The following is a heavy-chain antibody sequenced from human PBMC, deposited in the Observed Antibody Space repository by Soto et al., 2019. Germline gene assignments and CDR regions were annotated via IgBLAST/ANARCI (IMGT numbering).Heavy chain of an antibody. CDR3: AKSGSHSYFDY. CDR1: EFTFSSYA. J-gene: IGHJ4*02. Sequence: PRLSCAASEFTFSSYAMTWVRLAPGKGLEWVSSISTSAGNTYYADSVKGRFTISRDNSKNTLYLQMNSLRADDTAVYYCAKSGSHSYFDYWGQGTLVTVSS. CDR2: ISTSAGNT. V-gene: IGHV3-23*01. D-gene: IGHD1-26*01.